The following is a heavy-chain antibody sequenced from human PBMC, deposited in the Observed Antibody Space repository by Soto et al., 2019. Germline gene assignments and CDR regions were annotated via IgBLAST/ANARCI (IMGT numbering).Heavy chain of an antibody. D-gene: IGHD3-10*01. CDR3: ARVSLWFGELFPNWFDP. CDR2: ISGYNGNT. V-gene: IGHV1-18*01. CDR1: GYTFTSYG. J-gene: IGHJ5*02. Sequence: GASVKVSCKASGYTFTSYGISWVRQAPGQGLEWMGWISGYNGNTKYAQKLQGRVTMTTDTSTSTAYMELRSLRSDDTAVYYCARVSLWFGELFPNWFDPWGQGTLVTVSS.